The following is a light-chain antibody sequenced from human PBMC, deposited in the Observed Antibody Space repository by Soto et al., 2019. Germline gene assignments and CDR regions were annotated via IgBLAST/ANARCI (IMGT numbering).Light chain of an antibody. V-gene: IGKV1-12*01. CDR2: AAS. J-gene: IGKJ5*01. CDR1: HVLTYW. CDR3: QQAKSFPLT. Sequence: TPSPSSVSAYVRARVPITCLASHVLTYWLAWYQQRPGKAPKCLIYAASILQSGVPSRFSGSGFGTNFTLTITSLQPEDSATYYCQQAKSFPLTVGQGTRLDIK.